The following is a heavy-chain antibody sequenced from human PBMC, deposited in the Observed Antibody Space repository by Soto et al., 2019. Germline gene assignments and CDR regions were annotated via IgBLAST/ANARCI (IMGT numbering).Heavy chain of an antibody. CDR3: ARDPSRGWNPLVNWFDP. CDR1: GFTFSSYS. J-gene: IGHJ5*02. CDR2: ISSSSSYI. V-gene: IGHV3-21*01. D-gene: IGHD6-19*01. Sequence: GESLKISCAASGFTFSSYSMNWVRQAPGKGLEWVSSISSSSSYIYYADSVKGRFTISRDNAKNSLYLQMNSLRVEDTAVYYCARDPSRGWNPLVNWFDPWGQGTLVTVSS.